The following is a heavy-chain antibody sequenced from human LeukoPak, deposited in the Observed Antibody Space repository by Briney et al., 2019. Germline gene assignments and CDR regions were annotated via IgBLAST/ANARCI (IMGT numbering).Heavy chain of an antibody. CDR1: GGSFSGYY. D-gene: IGHD1-20*01. Sequence: PSETLSLTCAVYGGSFSGYYWSWIRQPPGKGLEWIGEINHSGSTNYNPSLKSRVTISVDTSKNQFSLKLSSVTAAVTAVYYCARLGGRITGTYLDYWGQGTLVTVSS. V-gene: IGHV4-34*01. CDR2: INHSGST. CDR3: ARLGGRITGTYLDY. J-gene: IGHJ4*02.